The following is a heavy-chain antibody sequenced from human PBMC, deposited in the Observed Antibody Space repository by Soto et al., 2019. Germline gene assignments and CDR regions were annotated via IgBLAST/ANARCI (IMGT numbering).Heavy chain of an antibody. CDR2: IYPGDSDT. Sequence: PGESLKISCKGSGYSFTSYWIGWVRQMPGKGLEWMGIIYPGDSDTRYSPSFQGQVTISADKSISTAYLQWSSLKASDTAMYYCPRRHPYGDYSKPYYFDYWRQGTLVNVSS. J-gene: IGHJ4*02. CDR1: GYSFTSYW. D-gene: IGHD4-17*01. V-gene: IGHV5-51*01. CDR3: PRRHPYGDYSKPYYFDY.